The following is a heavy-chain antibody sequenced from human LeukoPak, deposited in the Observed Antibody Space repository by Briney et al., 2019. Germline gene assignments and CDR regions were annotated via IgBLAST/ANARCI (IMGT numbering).Heavy chain of an antibody. Sequence: ASVTVSCKASGYTFTGYYMHWVRQAPGQGLEWMGWVNPNSGGTNYAQKFQGRVTMTRDTSISTAYMELRRLRSDDTAVYYCARVDTVSFYYGMDVWGQGTTVTVSS. CDR1: GYTFTGYY. J-gene: IGHJ6*02. V-gene: IGHV1-2*02. D-gene: IGHD2-2*03. CDR3: ARVDTVSFYYGMDV. CDR2: VNPNSGGT.